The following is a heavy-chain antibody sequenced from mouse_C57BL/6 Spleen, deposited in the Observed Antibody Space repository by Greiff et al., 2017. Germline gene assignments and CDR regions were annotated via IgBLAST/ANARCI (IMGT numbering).Heavy chain of an antibody. J-gene: IGHJ2*01. D-gene: IGHD1-1*01. CDR3: ARWDYYGSSYGY. V-gene: IGHV1-26*01. Sequence: QLQQSGPELVKPGASVKISCKASGYTFTDYYMNWVKQSHGKSLEWIGDINPNNGGTSYNQKFKGKATLTVDKSSSTAYMELRSLTSEDSAVYYCARWDYYGSSYGYWGQGTTLTVSS. CDR1: GYTFTDYY. CDR2: INPNNGGT.